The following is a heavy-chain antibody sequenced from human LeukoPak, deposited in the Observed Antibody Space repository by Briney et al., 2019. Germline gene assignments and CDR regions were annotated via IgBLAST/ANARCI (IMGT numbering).Heavy chain of an antibody. J-gene: IGHJ3*02. V-gene: IGHV3-11*01. CDR2: ISSSGSTI. CDR1: GFTFSDYY. D-gene: IGHD4-17*01. CDR3: ARVIWVQDYGDYVDAFDI. Sequence: PGGSLRLSCAASGFTFSDYYMSWIRQAPGKGLEWVSYISSSGSTIYYADSVKGRFTISRDNAKNSLYLQMNSLRAEDTAVYYCARVIWVQDYGDYVDAFDIWGQGTMVTVSS.